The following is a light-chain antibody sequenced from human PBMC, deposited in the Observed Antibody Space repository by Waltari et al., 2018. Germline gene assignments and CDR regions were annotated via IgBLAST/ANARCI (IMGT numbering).Light chain of an antibody. CDR1: QGISSR. Sequence: DIQMTQSPSSVSASVGDRVTLTCRASQGISSRLAWYQQKPGKAPKLLIYDASSLHSGVPSRFSGSGSGTDFTLTISRLEPEDFAVYYCQQYDRSPLTFGGGTTVEIK. CDR2: DAS. J-gene: IGKJ4*01. V-gene: IGKV1-12*01. CDR3: QQYDRSPLT.